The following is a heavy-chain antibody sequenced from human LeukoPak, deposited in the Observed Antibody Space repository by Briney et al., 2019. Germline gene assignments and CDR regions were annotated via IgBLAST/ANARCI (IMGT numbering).Heavy chain of an antibody. CDR3: ARYGSGSYYNHFFDY. V-gene: IGHV4-34*01. J-gene: IGHJ4*02. Sequence: PSETLSLTCAVYGGSFSGYYWSWIRQPPGKGLEWIGEINHSGSTNYNPSLKSRVTISVDTSKNQFSLKLSSVTAADTAVYYCARYGSGSYYNHFFDYWGQGTLVTVSS. CDR2: INHSGST. CDR1: GGSFSGYY. D-gene: IGHD3-10*01.